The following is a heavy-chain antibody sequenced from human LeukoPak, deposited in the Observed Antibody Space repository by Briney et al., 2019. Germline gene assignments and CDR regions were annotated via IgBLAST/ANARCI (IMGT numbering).Heavy chain of an antibody. CDR2: ISYDGSNK. Sequence: GGSLRLSCAASGFTFSSYAMRWVRQAPGKGLEWVAVISYDGSNKYYADSVKGRFTISRDNSKNTLYLQMNSLRAEDTAEYYCAREVSSIHSSNDYWGQGTLVTVSS. V-gene: IGHV3-30-3*01. D-gene: IGHD3-3*02. CDR1: GFTFSSYA. J-gene: IGHJ4*02. CDR3: AREVSSIHSSNDY.